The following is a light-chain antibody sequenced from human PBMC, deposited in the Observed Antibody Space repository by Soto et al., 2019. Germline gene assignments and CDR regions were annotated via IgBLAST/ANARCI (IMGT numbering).Light chain of an antibody. CDR1: SSDVGGYNY. V-gene: IGLV2-11*01. J-gene: IGLJ1*01. CDR3: CSYGGSYTYV. Sequence: QSVLTQPRSVSGSPGQSVTISCTGTSSDVGGYNYVSWYQHDPGKAPKLIIYDVNKRPSGVPDRFSGSKSGNTASLTISGLQADDEADYYCCSYGGSYTYVFGTGTKLTVL. CDR2: DVN.